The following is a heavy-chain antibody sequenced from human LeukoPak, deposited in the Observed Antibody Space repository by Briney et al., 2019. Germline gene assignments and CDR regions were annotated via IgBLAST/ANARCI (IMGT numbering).Heavy chain of an antibody. CDR3: AKDSAFYYIDV. Sequence: GGSLRLSCVTSGFTFSTSWMNWVRQAPGKGLEWVAFIRYNGNNQYYADSVKGRFTISRDNSKNTLYLQMNSLKGDDTAVYYCAKDSAFYYIDVWGKGTTVIISS. D-gene: IGHD3-10*01. J-gene: IGHJ6*03. CDR1: GFTFSTSW. V-gene: IGHV3-30*02. CDR2: IRYNGNNQ.